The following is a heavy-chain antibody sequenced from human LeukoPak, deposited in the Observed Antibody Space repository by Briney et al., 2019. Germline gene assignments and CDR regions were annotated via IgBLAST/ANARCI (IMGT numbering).Heavy chain of an antibody. CDR2: INHSGST. D-gene: IGHD2-15*01. CDR1: GGSLSGYY. CDR3: ARSKICSGGSCHGRYYYYYGMDV. V-gene: IGHV4-34*01. J-gene: IGHJ6*02. Sequence: SETLSLTCAVYGGSLSGYYWSWIRQPPGKGLEWIGEINHSGSTNYNPSLKSRVTISVDTSKNQFSLKLSSVTAADTAVYYCARSKICSGGSCHGRYYYYYGMDVWGQGTTVTVSS.